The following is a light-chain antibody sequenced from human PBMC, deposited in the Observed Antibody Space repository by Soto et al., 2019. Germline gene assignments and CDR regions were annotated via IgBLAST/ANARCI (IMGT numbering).Light chain of an antibody. CDR1: SSNIGAGYD. V-gene: IGLV1-40*01. Sequence: QSVLTQQPSVSGSPGQRVTISCTGTSSNIGAGYDVHWYQHVPGTAPRLLIHGNNNRPSGVPDRFSGSKSGTSASLAITGLQAEDEADYYCQSYDDRLSGSRFFGAGTKVTVL. CDR2: GNN. CDR3: QSYDDRLSGSRF. J-gene: IGLJ1*01.